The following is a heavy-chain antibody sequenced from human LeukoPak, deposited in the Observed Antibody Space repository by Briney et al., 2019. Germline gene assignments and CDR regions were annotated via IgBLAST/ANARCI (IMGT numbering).Heavy chain of an antibody. CDR3: ARESSIYGSGTDAFDI. CDR1: GGSISSGDYY. J-gene: IGHJ3*02. Sequence: SETLSLTCTLSGGSISSGDYYWSWLRQPPGKGLEWIGYIYYSGSTYYNPSLKSRVTISVDTSKNQFSLKLSSVTAADTAVYYCARESSIYGSGTDAFDIWGQGTMVTVSS. CDR2: IYYSGST. V-gene: IGHV4-30-4*01. D-gene: IGHD3-10*01.